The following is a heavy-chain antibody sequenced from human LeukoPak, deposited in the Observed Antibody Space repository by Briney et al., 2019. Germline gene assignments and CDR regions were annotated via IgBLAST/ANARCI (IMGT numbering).Heavy chain of an antibody. V-gene: IGHV1-8*03. CDR1: EYTFTGYY. J-gene: IGHJ5*02. CDR3: ARGCGSPVGYCSSTSCCRRFDP. D-gene: IGHD2-2*01. Sequence: GASVKVSCKASEYTFTGYYIHWVRQAPGQGLEWMGWMNPNSGNTGYAQKFQGRVTITRNTSISTAYMELSSLRSEDTAVYYCARGCGSPVGYCSSTSCCRRFDPWGQGTLVTVSS. CDR2: MNPNSGNT.